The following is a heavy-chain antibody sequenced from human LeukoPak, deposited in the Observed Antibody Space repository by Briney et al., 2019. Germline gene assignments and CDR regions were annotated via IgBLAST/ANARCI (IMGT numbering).Heavy chain of an antibody. CDR3: ARDPKYSSSSCAFDI. CDR2: ISSSSSYI. J-gene: IGHJ3*02. Sequence: GGSLRLSCAASGFTFSSYSMNWVRQAPGKGLEWVSSISSSSSYIYYADSVKGRFTISRDNAKNSLYLQMNSLRAEDTAVHYCARDPKYSSSSCAFDIWGQGTMVTVSS. V-gene: IGHV3-21*01. D-gene: IGHD6-6*01. CDR1: GFTFSSYS.